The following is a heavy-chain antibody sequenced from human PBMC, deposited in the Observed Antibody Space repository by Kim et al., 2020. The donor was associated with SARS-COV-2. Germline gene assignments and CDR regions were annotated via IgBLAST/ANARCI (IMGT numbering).Heavy chain of an antibody. CDR2: ISSSSSYI. J-gene: IGHJ4*02. CDR3: AHSDWQRVY. CDR1: GFTFSSYS. D-gene: IGHD6-19*01. V-gene: IGHV3-21*01. Sequence: GFLRLSCAASGFTFSSYSMNWVRQAPGKGLEWVSSISSSSSYIYYADSVKGRFTISRDNAKNSLYLQMNSLRAEDTAVYYCAHSDWQRVYWGQGTLVTVSS.